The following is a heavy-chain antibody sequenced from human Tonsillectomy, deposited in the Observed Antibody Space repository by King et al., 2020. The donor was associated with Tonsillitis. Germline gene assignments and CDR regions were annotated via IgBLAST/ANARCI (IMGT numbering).Heavy chain of an antibody. CDR2: IWYDGSKK. CDR3: ASNGYERDY. Sequence: VQLVESGGGVVQPGRSLRLSCAASGFSFRRYGMHWVRQAPGKGLEWVAIIWYDGSKKYYAYSVKGRFTISRDNSKSTLYLQMNSLRAEDTAVYYCASNGYERDYWGQGTLVTVSS. J-gene: IGHJ4*02. D-gene: IGHD6-13*01. CDR1: GFSFRRYG. V-gene: IGHV3-33*08.